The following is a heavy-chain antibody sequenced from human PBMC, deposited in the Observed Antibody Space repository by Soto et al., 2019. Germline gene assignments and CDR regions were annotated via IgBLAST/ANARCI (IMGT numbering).Heavy chain of an antibody. CDR3: AMGLAAAGPLDY. D-gene: IGHD6-13*01. V-gene: IGHV3-23*01. J-gene: IGHJ4*02. CDR1: GFTFIYSA. Sequence: PGGSLRLSCAASGFTFIYSAMSWVRQAPGRGLEWVSTISGSGGTPYYADSVKGRFTISRDNSKNSLYLVLNSLRADDTAIYYCAMGLAAAGPLDYWGQGALVTVSS. CDR2: ISGSGGTP.